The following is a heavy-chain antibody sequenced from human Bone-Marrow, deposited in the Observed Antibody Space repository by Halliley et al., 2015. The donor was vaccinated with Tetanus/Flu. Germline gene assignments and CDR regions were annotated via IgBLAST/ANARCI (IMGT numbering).Heavy chain of an antibody. Sequence: NGDTNFNPSLKGRVSMSIVTSKNQFSLRLTSVTAADTAVYFCARDPGRYCSGGSCYLPRWFDPWGQGTLVTVSS. D-gene: IGHD2-15*01. V-gene: IGHV4-4*07. J-gene: IGHJ5*02. CDR3: ARDPGRYCSGGSCYLPRWFDP. CDR2: NGDT.